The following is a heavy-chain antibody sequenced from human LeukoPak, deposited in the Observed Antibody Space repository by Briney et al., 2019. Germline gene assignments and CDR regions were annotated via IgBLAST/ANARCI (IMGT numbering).Heavy chain of an antibody. V-gene: IGHV1-18*01. CDR2: ISAYNGNT. D-gene: IGHD2-2*01. CDR3: ARYCSSTSCTPSYYYGMDV. Sequence: ASVKVSCKASGYTFTSYGISWVRQAPGQGLEWMGWISAYNGNTNYAQKLQGRVTMTTDTSTSTAYMELRSLRSEDTAVYYCARYCSSTSCTPSYYYGMDVWGQGTTVTVSS. J-gene: IGHJ6*02. CDR1: GYTFTSYG.